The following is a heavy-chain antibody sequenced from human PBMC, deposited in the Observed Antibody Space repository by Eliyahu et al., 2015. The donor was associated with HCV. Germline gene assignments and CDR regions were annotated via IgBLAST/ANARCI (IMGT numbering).Heavy chain of an antibody. Sequence: QVQLQQWGAGLLKPSETLSLTCAVYGGSFSGYYWSWIRQPPGKGLEWIGEINHSGSTNYNPSLKSRVTISVDTSKNQFSLKLSSVTAADTAVYYCARGGRQWLRSFRGSSGWYLDYWGQGTLVTVSS. J-gene: IGHJ4*02. CDR1: GGSFSGYY. D-gene: IGHD6-19*01. CDR3: ARGGRQWLRSFRGSSGWYLDY. V-gene: IGHV4-34*01. CDR2: INHSGST.